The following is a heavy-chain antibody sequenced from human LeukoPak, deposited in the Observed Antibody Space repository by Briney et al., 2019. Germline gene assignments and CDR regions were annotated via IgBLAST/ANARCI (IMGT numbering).Heavy chain of an antibody. D-gene: IGHD2-21*01. V-gene: IGHV3-30*02. Sequence: GGSLRLSCAASGFTFSSYGMHWVRQAPGKGLEWVAFIRNDGSDKYCAVSVKGRFTISRDNSKNTLYLQMNSLRVEDTALYYCAKDRAYGQFLWGNDYWGQGTLVTVSS. CDR2: IRNDGSDK. J-gene: IGHJ4*02. CDR3: AKDRAYGQFLWGNDY. CDR1: GFTFSSYG.